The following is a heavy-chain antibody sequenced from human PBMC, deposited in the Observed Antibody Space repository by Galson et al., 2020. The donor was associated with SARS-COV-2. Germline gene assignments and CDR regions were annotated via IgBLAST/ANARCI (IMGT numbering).Heavy chain of an antibody. CDR2: VYYTGTT. CDR3: AREEYYYETTGAPSIAFDI. V-gene: IGHV4-59*01. J-gene: IGHJ3*02. D-gene: IGHD3-22*01. Sequence: SETLSLTCTVSGGSIRSYYWSWIRQSQGKGLEWIGYVYYTGTTKYNPSLESPVTMSVDTSKDQFSLKLKSVTAADTAVYFCAREEYYYETTGAPSIAFDIWGQGTMVTVSS. CDR1: GGSIRSYY.